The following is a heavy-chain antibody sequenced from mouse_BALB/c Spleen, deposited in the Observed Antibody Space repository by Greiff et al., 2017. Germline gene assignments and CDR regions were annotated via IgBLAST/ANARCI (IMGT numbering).Heavy chain of an antibody. D-gene: IGHD2-1*01. CDR1: GFTFSSYA. V-gene: IGHV5-6*03. Sequence: EVKLVESGGGLVKPGGSLKLSCAASGFTFSSYAMSWVRQTPEKRLEWVATISDGGSYTYYPDSVKGRFTISRDNAKNNLYLQMSSLKSEDTAMYYCARSYGNYAWFAYWGQGTLVTVSA. CDR2: ISDGGSYT. CDR3: ARSYGNYAWFAY. J-gene: IGHJ3*01.